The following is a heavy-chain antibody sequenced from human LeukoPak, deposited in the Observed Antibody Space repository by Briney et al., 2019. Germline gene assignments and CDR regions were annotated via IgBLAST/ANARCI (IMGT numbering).Heavy chain of an antibody. CDR2: IYYTGTT. D-gene: IGHD2-2*01. J-gene: IGHJ4*02. CDR1: GGSLSGHY. V-gene: IGHV4-59*11. Sequence: SETLSLTCTVGGGSLSGHYWGWIRQPPGKGLELVGHIYYTGTTFYNPSLNSRVTITLDTSRNQFSLRLTSVIAADTVVYYCARFSWGCSTASCYLTNWGQGALVTVSS. CDR3: ARFSWGCSTASCYLTN.